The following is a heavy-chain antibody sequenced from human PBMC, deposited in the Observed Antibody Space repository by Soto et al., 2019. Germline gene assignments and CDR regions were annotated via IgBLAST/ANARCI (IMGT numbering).Heavy chain of an antibody. V-gene: IGHV4-30-4*01. J-gene: IGHJ6*02. Sequence: QVQLQESGPGLVKTSQTLSLTCSVSGGSINSGDYHWTWIRQPPGKGLEWIGAVYYSGSTYYNPSLKSRITISVDTSKNQFSLSLRSVTAADTAVYYCARDFSTPSGGMDVWGQGTMVTVSS. CDR3: ARDFSTPSGGMDV. D-gene: IGHD3-3*02. CDR1: GGSINSGDYH. CDR2: VYYSGST.